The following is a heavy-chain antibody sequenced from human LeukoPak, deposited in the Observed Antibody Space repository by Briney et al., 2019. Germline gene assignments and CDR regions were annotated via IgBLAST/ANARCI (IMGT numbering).Heavy chain of an antibody. CDR3: ARDPGYESWSPFWGGMDV. V-gene: IGHV3-74*01. J-gene: IGHJ6*04. CDR1: GFTFSSSW. Sequence: GGSLRLSCAASGFTFSSSWMHWVRQAPGKGLVWVSRITRDGSSTTYADSVKGRFTTSRDNAKNTLYLQMDSLRDDDTAVYYCARDPGYESWSPFWGGMDVWGNGTTVIVYS. CDR2: ITRDGSST. D-gene: IGHD3-16*01.